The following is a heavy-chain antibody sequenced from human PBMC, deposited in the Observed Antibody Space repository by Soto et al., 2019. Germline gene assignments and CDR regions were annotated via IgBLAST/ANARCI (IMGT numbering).Heavy chain of an antibody. Sequence: QVQLVQSGAEVKKPGSSVKVSCKASGGTFSSYSINWLRQAPGQGPEWMGRIMPILGIPNYAHKFQGRVTITADKSTSTAYMELSSLRSDDTAVYYCARGKTGMDVWGQGTTVTVSS. CDR2: IMPILGIP. V-gene: IGHV1-69*02. CDR1: GGTFSSYS. CDR3: ARGKTGMDV. J-gene: IGHJ6*02.